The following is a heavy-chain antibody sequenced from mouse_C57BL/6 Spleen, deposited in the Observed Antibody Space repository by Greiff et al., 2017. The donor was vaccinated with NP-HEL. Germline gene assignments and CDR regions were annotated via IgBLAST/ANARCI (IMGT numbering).Heavy chain of an antibody. CDR3: ARSGGYYDYEIWFAY. Sequence: QVQLQQPGAELVMPGASVKLSCKASGYTFTSYWMHWVKQRPGQGLEWIGEIDPSDSYTNYNQKFKGKSTLTVDNSSSTAYMQLSSLTSEDSAVYYCARSGGYYDYEIWFAYWGQGTLVTVSA. J-gene: IGHJ3*01. CDR2: IDPSDSYT. D-gene: IGHD2-4*01. CDR1: GYTFTSYW. V-gene: IGHV1-69*01.